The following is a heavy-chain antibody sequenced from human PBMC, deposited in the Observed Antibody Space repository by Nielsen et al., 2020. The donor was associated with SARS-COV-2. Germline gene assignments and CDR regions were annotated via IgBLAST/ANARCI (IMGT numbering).Heavy chain of an antibody. CDR2: ISWNSGSI. D-gene: IGHD3-10*01. Sequence: SLKISCAASGFTFDDYAMHWARQAPGKGLEWVSGISWNSGSIGYADSVKGRFTISRDNAKNSLYLQMNSLRAEDTALYYCAKDTGPSYGSGSYIGYWGQGTLVTVSS. CDR3: AKDTGPSYGSGSYIGY. J-gene: IGHJ4*02. V-gene: IGHV3-9*01. CDR1: GFTFDDYA.